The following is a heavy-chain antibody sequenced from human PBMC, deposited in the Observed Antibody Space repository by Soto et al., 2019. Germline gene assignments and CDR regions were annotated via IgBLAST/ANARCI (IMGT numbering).Heavy chain of an antibody. J-gene: IGHJ6*02. CDR3: PRDGLQSGCGRDV. V-gene: IGHV4-31*03. Sequence: SETLSLTCTVSGGSISSGGYYWSWIRQHPGKGLEWIGYIYYSGSPYYNPSLKRRVTISVDTSKNPFSLKLSSVTAADTAVYYCPRDGLQSGCGRDVWGQGPRVTVSS. CDR1: GGSISSGGYY. CDR2: IYYSGSP. D-gene: IGHD6-19*01.